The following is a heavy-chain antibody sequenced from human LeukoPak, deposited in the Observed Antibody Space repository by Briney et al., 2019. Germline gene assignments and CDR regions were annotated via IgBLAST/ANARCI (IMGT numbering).Heavy chain of an antibody. Sequence: GGSLRLSCAASGFTFSSYGMHWVRQAPGKGLEWVAFIRYDGSNKYYADSVKGRFTISRDNSKNTLYLQMNSLRAEDTAVYYCAKNGIMITFGEATLIDYWGQGTLVTVSS. CDR3: AKNGIMITFGEATLIDY. J-gene: IGHJ4*02. CDR2: IRYDGSNK. CDR1: GFTFSSYG. D-gene: IGHD3-16*01. V-gene: IGHV3-30*02.